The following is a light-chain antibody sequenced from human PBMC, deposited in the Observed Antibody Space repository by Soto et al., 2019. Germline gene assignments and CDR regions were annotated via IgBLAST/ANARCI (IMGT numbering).Light chain of an antibody. CDR3: SSYAGSNNLV. Sequence: QSALTQSPSASGSPGQSVTISCTGTSSDVGGYNYVSWYQHHPGKAPKLMIYEVTKRPSGVPDRFSGSKSGNTASLTVSGLRAEDEADYYCSSYAGSNNLVFSGGTKVTVL. V-gene: IGLV2-8*01. CDR2: EVT. CDR1: SSDVGGYNY. J-gene: IGLJ2*01.